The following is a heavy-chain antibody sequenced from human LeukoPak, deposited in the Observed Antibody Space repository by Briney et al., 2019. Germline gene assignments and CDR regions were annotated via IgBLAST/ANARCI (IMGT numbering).Heavy chain of an antibody. CDR2: IKEDGSEE. Sequence: GGSLRLSCGAPGFIFSRYWMTWVRQALGRGLEWVAHIKEDGSEEYYVDSVKGRSTISRDNAKNSLYLQMNSLRAEDTAVYYCATVGLNYGLVYWGQGTLVTVSS. CDR3: ATVGLNYGLVY. V-gene: IGHV3-7*01. CDR1: GFIFSRYW. D-gene: IGHD3-10*01. J-gene: IGHJ4*02.